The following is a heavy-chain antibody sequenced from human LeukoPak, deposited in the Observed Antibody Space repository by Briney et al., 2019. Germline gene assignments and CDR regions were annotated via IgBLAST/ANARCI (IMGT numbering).Heavy chain of an antibody. CDR1: GYTFTSYG. J-gene: IGHJ4*02. CDR3: AEDGTVGTTGFDY. D-gene: IGHD1-26*01. CDR2: ISAYNGNT. V-gene: IGHV1-18*01. Sequence: ASVKVSCKASGYTFTSYGIRWVRQAPGQGLEWMGWISAYNGNTNYAQKLQGRFTMTTDTSTNTAYQEIRSLSSYDTSEYYCAEDGTVGTTGFDYWGQGTLVTVSS.